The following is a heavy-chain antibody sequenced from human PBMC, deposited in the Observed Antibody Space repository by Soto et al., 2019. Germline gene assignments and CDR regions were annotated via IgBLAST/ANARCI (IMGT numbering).Heavy chain of an antibody. CDR3: ARDRSSGWYFRYYFDY. CDR1: GYSISSGYY. Sequence: KSSETLSLTCAVSGYSISSGYYWGWIRQPPGKGLEWIGSIYHSGSTYYNPSLKSRVTISVDTSKNQFSLKLSSVTAADTAVYYCARDRSSGWYFRYYFDYWGQGTLVTVSS. CDR2: IYHSGST. D-gene: IGHD6-19*01. J-gene: IGHJ4*02. V-gene: IGHV4-38-2*02.